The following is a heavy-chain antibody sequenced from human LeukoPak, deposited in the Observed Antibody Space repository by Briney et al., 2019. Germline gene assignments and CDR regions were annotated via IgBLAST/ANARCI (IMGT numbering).Heavy chain of an antibody. CDR3: ARDARSLLWFGELSEFDY. Sequence: GGSLRLSCAASGFTFSSYAMHWVRQAPGKGLEWVAVISYDGSNKYYADSVKGRFTLSRDNSKNTLYLQMNSLRAEDTAVYYCARDARSLLWFGELSEFDYWGQGTLVTVSS. J-gene: IGHJ4*02. V-gene: IGHV3-30-3*01. CDR2: ISYDGSNK. CDR1: GFTFSSYA. D-gene: IGHD3-10*01.